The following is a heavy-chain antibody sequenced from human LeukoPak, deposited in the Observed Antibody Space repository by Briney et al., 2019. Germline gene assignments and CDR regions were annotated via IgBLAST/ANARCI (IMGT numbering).Heavy chain of an antibody. Sequence: GDSLRLSCAASGFTFSDYWMTWVRQAPGKGLEWVANIKQDGSEEYYVDSVKGRFAISRDNAKNSLFLQMNSLRAEDTAVYYCSMRLEMATIWYYFDYWGQGTLVTVSS. D-gene: IGHD5-24*01. CDR1: GFTFSDYW. J-gene: IGHJ4*02. V-gene: IGHV3-7*01. CDR2: IKQDGSEE. CDR3: SMRLEMATIWYYFDY.